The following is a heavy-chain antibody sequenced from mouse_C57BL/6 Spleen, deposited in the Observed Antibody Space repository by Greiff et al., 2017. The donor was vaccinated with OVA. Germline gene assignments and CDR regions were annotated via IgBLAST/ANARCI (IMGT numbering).Heavy chain of an antibody. D-gene: IGHD1-1*01. CDR2: IYPGDGDT. CDR3: ARPTVVADYFDY. J-gene: IGHJ2*01. V-gene: IGHV1-82*01. Sequence: QVQLQQSGPELVKPGASVKISCKASGYAFSSSWMNWVKQRPGKGLEWIGRIYPGDGDTNYNGKFKGKATLTADKASSTAYMQLSSLTSEDSAVYFCARPTVVADYFDYWGQGTTLTVSS. CDR1: GYAFSSSW.